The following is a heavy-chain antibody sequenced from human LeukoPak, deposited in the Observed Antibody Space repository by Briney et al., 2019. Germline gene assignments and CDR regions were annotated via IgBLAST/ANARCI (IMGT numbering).Heavy chain of an antibody. CDR3: SGGSCTWGLFDS. Sequence: GGSLRLSCVASGFIFSTHAMSWVRLAPGRGLEWVSTISDSGGSKYYTESDKGRFTISRDNSMSTLSLQMKSLRVEDTALYYCSGGSCTWGLFDSWGQGTLVTVSS. CDR2: ISDSGGSK. J-gene: IGHJ4*02. CDR1: GFIFSTHA. V-gene: IGHV3-23*01. D-gene: IGHD2-15*01.